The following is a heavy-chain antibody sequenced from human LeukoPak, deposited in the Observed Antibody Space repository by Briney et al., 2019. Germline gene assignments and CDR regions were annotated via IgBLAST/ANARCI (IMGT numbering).Heavy chain of an antibody. CDR1: GYTLTELS. CDR3: ATLAFSGIAAAGTDFQH. D-gene: IGHD6-13*01. V-gene: IGHV1-24*01. CDR2: FDPEDGET. Sequence: ASVKVSCKVSGYTLTELSMHWVRQAPGKGLEWMGGFDPEDGETIYAQKFQGRVTMTEDISTDTAYMELSSLRSEDTAVYYCATLAFSGIAAAGTDFQHWGQGTLVTVSS. J-gene: IGHJ1*01.